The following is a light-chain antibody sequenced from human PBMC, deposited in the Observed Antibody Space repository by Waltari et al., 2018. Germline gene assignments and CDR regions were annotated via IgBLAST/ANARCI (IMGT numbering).Light chain of an antibody. Sequence: SYELTQPPSVSVSPGQTASMTCSGDRLGDKYACWYQQKPGQSPVLVFYQDTKRPSRVPERFSGSKSVNTATLTISGTQAMDEADYYCQAWNSTTANYVFGPGTKMTVL. CDR2: QDT. CDR3: QAWNSTTANYV. CDR1: RLGDKY. V-gene: IGLV3-1*01. J-gene: IGLJ1*01.